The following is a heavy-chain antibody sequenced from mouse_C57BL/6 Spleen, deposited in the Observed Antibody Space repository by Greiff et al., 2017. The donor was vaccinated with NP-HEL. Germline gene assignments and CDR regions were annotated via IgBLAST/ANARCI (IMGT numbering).Heavy chain of an antibody. CDR2: IDPEDGDT. V-gene: IGHV14-1*01. D-gene: IGHD1-1*01. J-gene: IGHJ2*01. Sequence: EVQLQQSGAELVRPGASVKLSCTASGFNIKDYYMHWVKQRPEQGLEWIGRIDPEDGDTEYAPKFQGKATMTADTSSNTAYLQLSSLTSEDTAVYYCTTLSSGSRKYYFDYWGQGTTLTVSS. CDR3: TTLSSGSRKYYFDY. CDR1: GFNIKDYY.